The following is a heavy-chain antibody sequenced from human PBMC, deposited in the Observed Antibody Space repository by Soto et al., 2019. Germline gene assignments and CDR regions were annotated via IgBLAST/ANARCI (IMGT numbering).Heavy chain of an antibody. CDR3: AKDTYSTSWYF. V-gene: IGHV3-23*01. CDR1: GFTFMQYA. Sequence: GGSLRLSCAASGFTFMQYALTWVRQAPGKGLEWVSSISKSGADTYYADSVKGRFTISRDNSKNTLYLQMNGLRAEDSALYFCAKDTYSTSWYFWGQGTLVTVSS. CDR2: ISKSGADT. D-gene: IGHD2-8*01. J-gene: IGHJ4*02.